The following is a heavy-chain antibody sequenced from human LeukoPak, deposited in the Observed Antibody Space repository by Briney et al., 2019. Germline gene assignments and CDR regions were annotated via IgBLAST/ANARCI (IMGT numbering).Heavy chain of an antibody. CDR2: IYYSGST. V-gene: IGHV4-39*01. CDR1: GGSISSSSYY. Sequence: SXXLSLTCTVSGGSISSSSYYWGWIRQPPGKGLEWIGSIYYSGSTYYNPSLKSRFTISVDTSKNQFSLKLSSVTAADTAVYYCARLTSYGSGSYSFDYWGQGTLVTVSS. D-gene: IGHD3-10*01. CDR3: ARLTSYGSGSYSFDY. J-gene: IGHJ4*02.